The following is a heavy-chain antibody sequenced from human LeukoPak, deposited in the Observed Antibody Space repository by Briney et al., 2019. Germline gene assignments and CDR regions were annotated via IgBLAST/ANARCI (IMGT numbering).Heavy chain of an antibody. J-gene: IGHJ6*02. CDR3: ASGPSLAMAPWYYYGMDV. Sequence: GGSLRLSCAASGFTFSSYWMHWVRQAPGKGLVWVSRINSDGSSTSHADSVKGRFTISRDNAKNTLYLQMNSLRAEDTAVYYCASGPSLAMAPWYYYGMDVWGQGTTVTVSS. V-gene: IGHV3-74*01. CDR1: GFTFSSYW. D-gene: IGHD5-18*01. CDR2: INSDGSST.